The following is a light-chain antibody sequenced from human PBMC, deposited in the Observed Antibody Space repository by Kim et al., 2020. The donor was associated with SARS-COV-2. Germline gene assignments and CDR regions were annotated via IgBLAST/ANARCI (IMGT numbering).Light chain of an antibody. V-gene: IGKV1-39*01. CDR3: QRRYRTPLT. CDR2: AAS. Sequence: DIQMTQSPSSLSASVGDRVTITCRASQSISSYLNWYQQKPGKAPKLLIYAASSLQSGVPSRFSGSGSGTDFTLTITSLQPEDFATKYCQRRYRTPLTIGQGTKVDIK. J-gene: IGKJ1*01. CDR1: QSISSY.